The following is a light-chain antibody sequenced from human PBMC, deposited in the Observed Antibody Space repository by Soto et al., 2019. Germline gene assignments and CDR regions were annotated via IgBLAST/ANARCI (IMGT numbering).Light chain of an antibody. V-gene: IGKV1-5*03. CDR3: QQYNNWPRT. CDR2: KAS. Sequence: DIQMTQSPFTLSASVGDRVTITCRASQSISSWLAWYQQKPGKAPKLLIYKASTLESGVPSNFSGSGSGTEFTLTISSLQPEDFAVYYCQQYNNWPRTFGQGTKVDIK. J-gene: IGKJ1*01. CDR1: QSISSW.